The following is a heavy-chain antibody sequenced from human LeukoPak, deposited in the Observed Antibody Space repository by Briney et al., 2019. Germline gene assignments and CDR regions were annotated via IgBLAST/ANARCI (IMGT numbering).Heavy chain of an antibody. J-gene: IGHJ4*02. Sequence: ASVKVSCKASGYTFTSYGISWVRQAPGQGLEWMGIINPSDGKTSYAQKFQGRVTMTRDTSTSTVYMELSSLRSEDTAVYYCAREIGPRQLHLWGSAFDYWGQGTLVTVSS. V-gene: IGHV1-46*01. D-gene: IGHD5-18*01. CDR3: AREIGPRQLHLWGSAFDY. CDR1: GYTFTSYG. CDR2: INPSDGKT.